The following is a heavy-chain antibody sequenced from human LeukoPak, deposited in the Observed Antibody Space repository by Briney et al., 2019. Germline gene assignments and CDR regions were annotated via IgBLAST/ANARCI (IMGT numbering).Heavy chain of an antibody. CDR3: ARGRPTGVVVVPAAAFDY. CDR1: GHTFTSYG. V-gene: IGHV1-18*01. CDR2: ISAYNGNT. Sequence: ASVKVSCKASGHTFTSYGISWVRQAPGQGLECMGWISAYNGNTNYAQKLQGRVTMTTDTSTSTAYMELRSLRSDDTAVYYCARGRPTGVVVVPAAAFDYWGQGTLVTVSS. D-gene: IGHD2-2*01. J-gene: IGHJ4*02.